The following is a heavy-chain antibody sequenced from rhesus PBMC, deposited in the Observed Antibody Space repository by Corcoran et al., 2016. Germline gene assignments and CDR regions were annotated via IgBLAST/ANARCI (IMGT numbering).Heavy chain of an antibody. CDR2: ISYTTFPGETI. Sequence: EVQLVESGGGLVQPGGSLRLSCAASGFTFNNYDMTWVRQAPGKGLEWVSYISYTTFPGETIYYADSVKGRFTVSRDNADNSLSLQMSGLTVEDTAVYYCTRILGRHLDYWGQGVLVTVSS. V-gene: IGHV3-136*01. CDR3: TRILGRHLDY. J-gene: IGHJ4*01. CDR1: GFTFNNYD. D-gene: IGHD6-25*01.